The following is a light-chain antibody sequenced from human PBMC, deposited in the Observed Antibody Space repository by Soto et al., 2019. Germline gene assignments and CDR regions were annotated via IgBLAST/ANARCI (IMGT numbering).Light chain of an antibody. CDR1: QSVSSY. J-gene: IGKJ4*01. CDR2: DAS. Sequence: EILMTQSPSTLSVSPGDRATLSCRASQSVSSYLAWYQQKPGQAPKLLIYDASNRDTGIPARFSGSGSGTDFTLTISRLEPEDFSTYYCHQFRSDPLTFGGGTKVDI. CDR3: HQFRSDPLT. V-gene: IGKV3-11*01.